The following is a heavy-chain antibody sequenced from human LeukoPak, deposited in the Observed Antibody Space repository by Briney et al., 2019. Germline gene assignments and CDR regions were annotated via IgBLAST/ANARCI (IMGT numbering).Heavy chain of an antibody. V-gene: IGHV3-64D*09. J-gene: IGHJ6*02. Sequence: GGSLRLSCSASGFPFSSYAMHWVRQAPGKGLEYDSAISDSGGSTYYADSVKGRFTISRDNSKNTLYLQMSSLRAADTAVYFCVRGYSFGPYCMDVWGQGTTVTVSS. CDR2: ISDSGGST. D-gene: IGHD2-15*01. CDR3: VRGYSFGPYCMDV. CDR1: GFPFSSYA.